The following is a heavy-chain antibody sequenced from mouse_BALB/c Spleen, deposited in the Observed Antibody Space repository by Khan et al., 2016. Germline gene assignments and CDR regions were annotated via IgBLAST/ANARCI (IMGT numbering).Heavy chain of an antibody. CDR1: GFSLIDYG. D-gene: IGHD2-10*02. V-gene: IGHV2-6-7*01. CDR3: ARDRRYGNAMDY. J-gene: IGHJ4*01. CDR2: IWGDGST. Sequence: QVQLKESGPGLVAPSQSLSITCTVSGFSLIDYGVNWVRQPPGKGLEWLGTIWGDGSTDYNSALKSRLNISKDNSKSQVFLKVNSLQIDDTARYQGARDRRYGNAMDYWGQGTSVTVSS.